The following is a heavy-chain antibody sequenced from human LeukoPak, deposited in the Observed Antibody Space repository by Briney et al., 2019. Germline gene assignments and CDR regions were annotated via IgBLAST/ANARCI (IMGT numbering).Heavy chain of an antibody. D-gene: IGHD3-16*01. Sequence: SEALSLTCAVYGAPFSDSYWSWIRQSPEKGLEWIGEINNSGSTSYNPSLNSRVIMSVDRSKNQFSLRLTSVTAADTAVYYCARGRYGPRLGNWGQGTLVTVSS. J-gene: IGHJ4*02. CDR2: INNSGST. CDR3: ARGRYGPRLGN. V-gene: IGHV4-34*01. CDR1: GAPFSDSY.